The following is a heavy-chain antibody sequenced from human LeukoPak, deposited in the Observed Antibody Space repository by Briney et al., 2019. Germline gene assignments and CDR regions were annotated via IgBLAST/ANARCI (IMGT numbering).Heavy chain of an antibody. J-gene: IGHJ4*02. D-gene: IGHD6-19*01. V-gene: IGHV3-43*01. Sequence: PGGSLRLSCAASGFTFSRYAMHWVRQAPGEGLEWVSLINWDSSSTNYVDSVKGRFTISRDNSKNSLYLQMNSLRTEDTAFYYCAKDMPRQWLPDYWGQGTLVTVSS. CDR3: AKDMPRQWLPDY. CDR2: INWDSSST. CDR1: GFTFSRYA.